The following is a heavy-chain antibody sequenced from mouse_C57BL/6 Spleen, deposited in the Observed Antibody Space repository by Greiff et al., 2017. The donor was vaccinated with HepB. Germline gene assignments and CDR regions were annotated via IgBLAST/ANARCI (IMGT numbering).Heavy chain of an antibody. CDR3: ARGKSYGGYFDV. Sequence: EVQLQESGGGLVKPGGSLKLSCAASGFTFSSYAMSWVRQTPEKRLEWVATISDGGSYTYYPDNVKGRFTISRDNAKNNLYLQMSHLKSEDTAMYYCARGKSYGGYFDVWGTGTTVTVSS. V-gene: IGHV5-4*01. CDR2: ISDGGSYT. J-gene: IGHJ1*03. CDR1: GFTFSSYA. D-gene: IGHD1-1*01.